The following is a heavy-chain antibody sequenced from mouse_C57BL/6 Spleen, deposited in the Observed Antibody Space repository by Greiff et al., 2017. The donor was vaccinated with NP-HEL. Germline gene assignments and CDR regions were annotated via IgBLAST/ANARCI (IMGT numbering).Heavy chain of an antibody. V-gene: IGHV1-5*01. J-gene: IGHJ2*01. CDR3: TRRGTVVAEDYFDY. CDR1: GYTFTSYW. CDR2: IYPGNSDT. Sequence: VQLQQSGTVLARPGASVKMSCKTSGYTFTSYWMHWVKQRPGQGLEWIGAIYPGNSDTSYNQKFKGKAKLTAVTSASTAYMELSSLTNEDSAVYYCTRRGTVVAEDYFDYWGQGTTLTVSS. D-gene: IGHD1-1*01.